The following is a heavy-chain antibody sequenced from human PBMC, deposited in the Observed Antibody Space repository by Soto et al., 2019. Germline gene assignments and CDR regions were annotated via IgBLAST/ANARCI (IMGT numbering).Heavy chain of an antibody. V-gene: IGHV2-5*01. D-gene: IGHD3-3*01. J-gene: IGHJ4*02. CDR2: IYWYDDK. CDR1: GFSLTTSGVG. Sequence: QITLNESGPTQVKPRQTLTLTCTFYGFSLTTSGVGVGWIRQSPGKAPEWLALIYWYDDKRYSPSLKSRLTITKDTSKNQVVLTMADLDPVDTATYYCAHRVLRTVFGLVTTTAIYFDFWGQGTPVAVSS. CDR3: AHRVLRTVFGLVTTTAIYFDF.